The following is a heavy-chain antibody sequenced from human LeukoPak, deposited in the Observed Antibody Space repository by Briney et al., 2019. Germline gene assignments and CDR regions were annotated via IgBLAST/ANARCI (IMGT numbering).Heavy chain of an antibody. CDR1: GYTFTSYG. CDR3: ARDPTLLPPTLDAFDI. J-gene: IGHJ3*02. Sequence: GASVKVSCKASGYTFTSYGISWVRQAPGQGLEWMGWISAYNGNTNYAQKLQGRVTMTTDTSTSTAYMELRSLRSDDTAVYYCARDPTLLPPTLDAFDIWGQGTMVTVSS. CDR2: ISAYNGNT. D-gene: IGHD3-22*01. V-gene: IGHV1-18*01.